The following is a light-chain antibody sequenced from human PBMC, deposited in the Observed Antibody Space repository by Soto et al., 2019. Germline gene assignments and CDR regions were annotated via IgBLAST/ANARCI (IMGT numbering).Light chain of an antibody. CDR1: SSNIGAGYD. CDR2: GNS. J-gene: IGLJ3*02. CDR3: AAWDDGLNGWV. Sequence: QSVLTQPPSVSGAPGQRVTISCTGTSSNIGAGYDVHWYQHLPGTAPKLLIYGNSDRPSGVPDRFSGSKSGTSASLAITGLQAEDEADYYCAAWDDGLNGWVFGGGTKLTVL. V-gene: IGLV1-40*01.